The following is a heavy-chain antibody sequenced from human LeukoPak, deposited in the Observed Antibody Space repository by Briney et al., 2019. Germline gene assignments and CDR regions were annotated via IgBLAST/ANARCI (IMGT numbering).Heavy chain of an antibody. V-gene: IGHV4-59*08. CDR3: ARHVRTYSGYVGFDY. CDR1: GGSISSYY. CDR2: IYYSGST. D-gene: IGHD5-12*01. J-gene: IGHJ4*02. Sequence: SETLSLTCTVSGGSISSYYWSWIRQPPGKGLEWIGYIYYSGSTNYNPSLKSRVTISVDTSKNQFSLKLSSVTAADTAVYYCARHVRTYSGYVGFDYWGQGTLVTVSS.